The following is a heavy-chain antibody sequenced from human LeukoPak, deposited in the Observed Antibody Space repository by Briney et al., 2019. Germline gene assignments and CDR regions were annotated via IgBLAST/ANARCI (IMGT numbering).Heavy chain of an antibody. D-gene: IGHD3-16*01. V-gene: IGHV3-11*06. J-gene: IGHJ4*02. CDR2: ISSSSSYT. CDR3: ARDRGSIYDYVWGSYPDY. Sequence: GGSLRLSCAASGFTFSDYYMSWIRQAPGKGLEWVSYISSSSSYTNYADSVKGRFTISRDNAKNSLYLQMNSLRAEDTAVYYCARDRGSIYDYVWGSYPDYWGQGTLVTVSS. CDR1: GFTFSDYY.